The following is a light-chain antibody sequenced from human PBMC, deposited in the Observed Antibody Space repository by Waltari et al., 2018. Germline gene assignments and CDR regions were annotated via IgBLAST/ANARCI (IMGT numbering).Light chain of an antibody. CDR2: GSS. Sequence: DIQLTQFPSSLSASVGDRTTIPCRASQSVSNYLTWYQQNPVNPPKPLIFGSSSLQSAVPSRFSGSGSGTDFTLTISSLQPEDFATYYCQQTYSVLYTFGQGTKLQI. J-gene: IGKJ2*01. CDR1: QSVSNY. CDR3: QQTYSVLYT. V-gene: IGKV1-39*01.